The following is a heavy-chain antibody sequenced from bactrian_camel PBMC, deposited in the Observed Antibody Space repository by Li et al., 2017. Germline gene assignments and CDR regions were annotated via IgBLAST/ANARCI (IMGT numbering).Heavy chain of an antibody. D-gene: IGHD3*01. CDR1: GFTFDERD. J-gene: IGHJ4*01. CDR2: LSNEGVI. V-gene: IGHV3-1*01. CDR3: TKDRSYGTRNWVQST. Sequence: VQLVESGGGSVQAGGSLRLACTASGFTFDERDMSWYRQAPGNECELVSSLSNEGVIYYADSVKGRFTISEDNAKNTLYLQMNSLKPEDTAMYYCTKDRSYGTRNWVQSTRGQGTQVTVS.